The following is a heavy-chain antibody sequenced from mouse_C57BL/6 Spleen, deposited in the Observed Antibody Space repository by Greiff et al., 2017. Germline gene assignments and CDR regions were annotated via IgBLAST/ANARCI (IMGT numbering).Heavy chain of an antibody. Sequence: QVQLQQPGAEFVQPGASVKLSCKASGYTFTSYWMHWVQQRPGRGLEWIGSIDPNSGGTKYNEKFTRKATLTVNKHSSTAYMQLSSLTSEDSAVYYCARGGYYAYFAMCYWGQRTSVTV. D-gene: IGHD2-3*01. J-gene: IGHJ4*01. CDR3: ARGGYYAYFAMCY. CDR2: IDPNSGGT. V-gene: IGHV1-72*01. CDR1: GYTFTSYW.